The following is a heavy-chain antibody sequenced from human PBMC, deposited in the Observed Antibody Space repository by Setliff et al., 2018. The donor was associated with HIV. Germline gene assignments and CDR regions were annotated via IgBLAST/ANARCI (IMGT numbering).Heavy chain of an antibody. J-gene: IGHJ4*02. D-gene: IGHD2-21*02. V-gene: IGHV1-2*06. Sequence: ASVKVSCKASGYTFTGYYMHWVRQAPGQGLEWMGRINPNSCGTNYAQKFQGRVTMTRDTSMNTAYMELSRLRSDDTAVYYCALLNLIVVVTALLPWDYWGQGTPVTVSS. CDR1: GYTFTGYY. CDR3: ALLNLIVVVTALLPWDY. CDR2: INPNSCGT.